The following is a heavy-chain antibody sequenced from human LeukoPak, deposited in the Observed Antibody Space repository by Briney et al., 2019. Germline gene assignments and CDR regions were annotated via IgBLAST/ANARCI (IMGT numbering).Heavy chain of an antibody. V-gene: IGHV3-30*18. J-gene: IGHJ1*01. D-gene: IGHD3-22*01. CDR3: AKATYYYDSSNIQH. CDR1: GFTFSSHG. CDR2: ISYDGSNK. Sequence: GGYPQLFRDAPGFTFSSHGMHLVRQAPGKGLESVPVISYDGSNKYYADSVKGRFTISRDNSKNTLYLQMNSLRAEDTAVYYCAKATYYYDSSNIQHWGQGTLVTVSS.